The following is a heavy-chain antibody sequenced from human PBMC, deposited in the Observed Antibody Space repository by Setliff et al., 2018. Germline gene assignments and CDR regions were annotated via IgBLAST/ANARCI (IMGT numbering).Heavy chain of an antibody. Sequence: SETLSLTCAVYGGSFSGYYWSWIRQPPGKGLEWIGEIYHSGSTNYNPSLKSRVTISVDKSKNQFSLKLSSVTAADTAIYYCARVRNTQNGFFDYWSQGTLVTVSS. V-gene: IGHV4-34*01. CDR2: IYHSGST. CDR3: ARVRNTQNGFFDY. J-gene: IGHJ4*02. CDR1: GGSFSGYY. D-gene: IGHD1-1*01.